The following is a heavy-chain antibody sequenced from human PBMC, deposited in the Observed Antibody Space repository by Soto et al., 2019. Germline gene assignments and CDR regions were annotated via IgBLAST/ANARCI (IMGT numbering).Heavy chain of an antibody. D-gene: IGHD6-19*01. CDR1: GFTFSSYS. Sequence: GGSLRLSCAASGFTFSSYSMNWVRQAPGKGLEWVSYISSSSSTIYYADSVKGRFTISRDNAKNSLYLQMNSLRAEDTAVYYCARVLGQWHYEAFDIWGQGTMVTVSS. CDR2: ISSSSSTI. V-gene: IGHV3-48*01. CDR3: ARVLGQWHYEAFDI. J-gene: IGHJ3*02.